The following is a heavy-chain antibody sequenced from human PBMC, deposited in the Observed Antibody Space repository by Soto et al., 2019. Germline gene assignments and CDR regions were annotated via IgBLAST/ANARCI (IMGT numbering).Heavy chain of an antibody. J-gene: IGHJ4*02. D-gene: IGHD5-12*01. CDR2: ISGSGGNT. CDR3: AKDARYSNTWYYFDY. V-gene: IGHV3-23*01. CDR1: GLIFSSYA. Sequence: GGSLRLSCAASGLIFSSYAMTWVRQAPGRGLEWVSGISGSGGNTYYADSVKGRFTISRDNSKKMLYLQMNSLRAEDTAVYYCAKDARYSNTWYYFDYWGQGTLVTVSS.